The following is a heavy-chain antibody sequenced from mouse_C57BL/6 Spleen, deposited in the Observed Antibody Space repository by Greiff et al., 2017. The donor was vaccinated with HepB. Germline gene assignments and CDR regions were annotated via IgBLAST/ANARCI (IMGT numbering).Heavy chain of an antibody. D-gene: IGHD2-12*01. J-gene: IGHJ4*01. V-gene: IGHV1-80*01. CDR2: IYPGDGDT. Sequence: VQLQQSGAELVKPGASVKISCKASGYAFSSYWMNWVKQRPGKGLEWIGQIYPGDGDTNYNGKFKGKATLTADKSSSTSYMQLSSLTSEDSAVYFCARSSNDFYYAMDYWGQGTSVTVSS. CDR1: GYAFSSYW. CDR3: ARSSNDFYYAMDY.